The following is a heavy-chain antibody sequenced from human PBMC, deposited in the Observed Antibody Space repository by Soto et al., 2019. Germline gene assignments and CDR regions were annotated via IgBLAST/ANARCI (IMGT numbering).Heavy chain of an antibody. J-gene: IGHJ6*02. V-gene: IGHV1-3*01. Sequence: QVHLVQSGAEVKKPGASVKVSCMASGYTFTSYATHWVRQAPGQSPEWLGWINAANGDTKYSRKFQGRVTITRDTTASTAYMELSRLRSEDTAIYCCGRSAVGATRQIRYNAMDVWGQGTTVTVSS. CDR3: GRSAVGATRQIRYNAMDV. CDR2: INAANGDT. D-gene: IGHD1-26*01. CDR1: GYTFTSYA.